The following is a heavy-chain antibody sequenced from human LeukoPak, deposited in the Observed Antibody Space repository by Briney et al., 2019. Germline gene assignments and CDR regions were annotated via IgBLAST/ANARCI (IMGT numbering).Heavy chain of an antibody. V-gene: IGHV3-23*01. Sequence: GGSLRLSCVASGFTFSDSAMSWLRQAPGKGLEWVSLINFSGTNAYYADSVKGRFTISRDNSKDTVYLQMNSLRAEDTAIYNCARDIELSTWGLGTKVTVSS. CDR3: ARDIELST. CDR2: INFSGTNA. D-gene: IGHD3-16*02. CDR1: GFTFSDSA. J-gene: IGHJ3*01.